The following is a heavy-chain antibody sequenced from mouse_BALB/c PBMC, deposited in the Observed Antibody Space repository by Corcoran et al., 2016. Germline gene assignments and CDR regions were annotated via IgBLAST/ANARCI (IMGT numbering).Heavy chain of an antibody. V-gene: IGHV14-1*02. CDR1: GFNIKDYY. Sequence: EVQLQQSGAELVRPGALVKLSCKASGFNIKDYYMHWVKQRPEQGLEWIGWIDPENGNTIYDPKLQGKASITADTSSHTAYLQLISLTSEDTAVYYCARGVGGFADWGQGTLGTVSA. CDR3: ARGVGGFAD. J-gene: IGHJ3*01. D-gene: IGHD1-1*02. CDR2: IDPENGNT.